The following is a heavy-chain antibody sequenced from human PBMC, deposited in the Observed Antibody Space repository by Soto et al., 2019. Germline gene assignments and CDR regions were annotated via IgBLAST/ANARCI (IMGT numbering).Heavy chain of an antibody. CDR2: IYSGGST. CDR1: GFTVSRNY. D-gene: IGHD6-19*01. J-gene: IGHJ4*02. V-gene: IGHV3-66*01. Sequence: EVQLVESGGGLVQPGGTLRLSCAASGFTVSRNYMSWVRQAPGKGLARVSVIYSGGSTYYADSVKDSFTISRDNSKNTLYLQMNSLRAEDTAVYYCARDSSGWAYYFDYWGQGTLVTVSS. CDR3: ARDSSGWAYYFDY.